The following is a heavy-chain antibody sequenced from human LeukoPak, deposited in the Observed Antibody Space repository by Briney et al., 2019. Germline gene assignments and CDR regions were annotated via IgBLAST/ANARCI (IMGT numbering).Heavy chain of an antibody. J-gene: IGHJ3*02. CDR2: MNPNSGNT. D-gene: IGHD3-16*02. Sequence: GAPVKVSCKASGYTFTSYDINWVRQATVQGLEWMGWMNPNSGNTGYAQKFQGRVTITRNTSIGTAYMELSSLRSEDTAVYYCARGRERGAAGRLGQSLNAFDIWGQGTMVTVSS. CDR1: GYTFTSYD. CDR3: ARGRERGAAGRLGQSLNAFDI. V-gene: IGHV1-8*03.